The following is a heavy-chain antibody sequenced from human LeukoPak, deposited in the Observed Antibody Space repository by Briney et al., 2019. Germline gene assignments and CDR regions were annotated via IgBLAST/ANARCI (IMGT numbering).Heavy chain of an antibody. D-gene: IGHD2-2*01. J-gene: IGHJ4*02. V-gene: IGHV1-2*02. Sequence: ASVKVSCKASGYTFTGYYMHWVRQAPGQGLEWMGWINPNSGGTNYAQKFQGRVTMTRDTSISTAYMELSRPRSDDTAVYYCARVSRYCSSTSCYPSYDYWGQGTLVTVSS. CDR1: GYTFTGYY. CDR2: INPNSGGT. CDR3: ARVSRYCSSTSCYPSYDY.